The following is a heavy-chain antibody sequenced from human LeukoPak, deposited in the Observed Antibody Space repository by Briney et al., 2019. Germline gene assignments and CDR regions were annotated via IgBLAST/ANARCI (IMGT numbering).Heavy chain of an antibody. CDR3: AKGRCSGGSCYGRGFDY. D-gene: IGHD2-15*01. CDR2: LSGSGGST. Sequence: GGSLRLSCAASGFTFDTYAMSWVRQAPGKGLEWVSGLSGSGGSTYYADSVKGRFTISRDNAKNTLYLQMNSLRDEDTAVYYCAKGRCSGGSCYGRGFDYWGQGTLVTVSS. J-gene: IGHJ4*02. V-gene: IGHV3-23*01. CDR1: GFTFDTYA.